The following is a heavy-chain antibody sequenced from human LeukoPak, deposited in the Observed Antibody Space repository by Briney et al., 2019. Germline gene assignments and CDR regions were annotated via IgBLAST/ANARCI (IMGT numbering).Heavy chain of an antibody. V-gene: IGHV3-33*08. J-gene: IGHJ6*02. Sequence: GGSLRLSCAASGLTFSAYWGNWVRQAPGKGLEWVAVIWYDGSHTYYAESVKGRFTISRDDSKNTLYLQMNSLRAEDTGIYYCARDPQHSMDVWGQGTTVTVSS. CDR3: ARDPQHSMDV. CDR1: GLTFSAYW. CDR2: IWYDGSHT. D-gene: IGHD5-18*01.